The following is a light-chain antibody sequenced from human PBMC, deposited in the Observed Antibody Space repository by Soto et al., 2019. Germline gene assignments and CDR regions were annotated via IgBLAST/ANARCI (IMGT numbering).Light chain of an antibody. V-gene: IGKV2-28*01. CDR3: MQALQTPLT. CDR2: MGS. Sequence: MXQSPVSLPVTPGEPASISCRSSQSLLHSHGYTYLDWYLQKPGQSPQLLIYMGSTRASGVPDRFSGSGSGTDFTLKISRVEAEDVGVYYCMQALQTPLTFGGGTKVEIK. J-gene: IGKJ4*01. CDR1: QSLLHSHGYTY.